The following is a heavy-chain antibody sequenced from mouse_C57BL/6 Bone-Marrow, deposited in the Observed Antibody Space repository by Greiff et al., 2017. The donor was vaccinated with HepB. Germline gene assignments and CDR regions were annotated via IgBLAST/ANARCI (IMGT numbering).Heavy chain of an antibody. J-gene: IGHJ3*01. Sequence: VQLQQSGPELVKPGASVKISCKASGYTFTDYYMNWVKQSHGKSLEWIGDINPNNGGTSYNQKFKGKATLTVDKSSSTAYMELRSLTSEDSAVYYCARGDHRGFAYWGQGTLVTVSA. D-gene: IGHD3-3*01. CDR3: ARGDHRGFAY. CDR2: INPNNGGT. V-gene: IGHV1-26*01. CDR1: GYTFTDYY.